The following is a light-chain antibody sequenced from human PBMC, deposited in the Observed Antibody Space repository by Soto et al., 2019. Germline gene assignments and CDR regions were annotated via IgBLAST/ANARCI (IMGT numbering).Light chain of an antibody. J-gene: IGKJ1*01. CDR2: DAS. CDR1: QSVSNW. V-gene: IGKV1-5*01. CDR3: QQYNSYSGT. Sequence: DIQMTQSPSSVSASVGERVTITCRASQSVSNWLAWYQQKPGKAPKLLIYDASSLESGVPSRFSGSGSGTEFTLTISSLQPDDFATYYCQQYNSYSGTFGQGTKVDIK.